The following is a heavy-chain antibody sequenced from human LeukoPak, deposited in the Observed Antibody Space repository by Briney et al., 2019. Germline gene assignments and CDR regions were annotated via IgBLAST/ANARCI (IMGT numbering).Heavy chain of an antibody. D-gene: IGHD3-10*01. Sequence: GGSLRLSCSASGFTFSSYAMFWVRQAPGKGLKYVSAVSSNGGSTHYADSVKGRFTISRDNSKNRLYLQMSSLRTEDTAVYYCVKTDQYYYGSGTYWDYWGQGTLVTVSS. J-gene: IGHJ4*02. CDR3: VKTDQYYYGSGTYWDY. CDR2: VSSNGGST. CDR1: GFTFSSYA. V-gene: IGHV3-64D*09.